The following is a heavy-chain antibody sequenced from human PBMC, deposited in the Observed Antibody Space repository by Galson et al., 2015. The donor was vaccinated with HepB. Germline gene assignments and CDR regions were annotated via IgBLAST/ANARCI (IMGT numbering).Heavy chain of an antibody. CDR3: ARARRWEGATYN. Sequence: LSLTCTVSGGSISSSSYYWGWIRQPPGKGLEWIGSIYYSGSTYYNPSLKSRVTISVDTSKNQFSLKLSSVTAADTAVYYCARARRWEGATYNWGQGTLVTVSS. J-gene: IGHJ4*02. CDR1: GGSISSSSYY. D-gene: IGHD1-26*01. CDR2: IYYSGST. V-gene: IGHV4-39*07.